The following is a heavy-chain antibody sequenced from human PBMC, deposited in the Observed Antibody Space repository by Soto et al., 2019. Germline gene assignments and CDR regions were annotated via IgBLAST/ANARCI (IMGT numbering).Heavy chain of an antibody. CDR3: AKDFGDYYYYYMDV. V-gene: IGHV3-9*01. Sequence: EVQLVESGGGLVQPGRSLRLSCAASGFTFDDYAMHWVRQAPGKGLEWVSGISWNSGSIGYADSVKGRFTISRDNAKNSLYLQMNSLRAEDTALYYCAKDFGDYYYYYMDVWGKGTTVTV. J-gene: IGHJ6*03. CDR1: GFTFDDYA. D-gene: IGHD3-10*01. CDR2: ISWNSGSI.